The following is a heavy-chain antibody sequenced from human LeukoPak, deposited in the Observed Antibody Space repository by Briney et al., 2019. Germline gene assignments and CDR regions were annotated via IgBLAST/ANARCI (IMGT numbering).Heavy chain of an antibody. CDR3: ARGRYCSGGSCYQPHKFDY. CDR2: IIPIFGTA. D-gene: IGHD2-15*01. J-gene: IGHJ4*02. CDR1: GGTFSSYA. Sequence: SVKVSCKASGGTFSSYAISWVRQAPGQGLEWMGRIIPIFGTANYAQKFQGRVTITTDESTSTAYMELSSLRSEDTAVYYCARGRYCSGGSCYQPHKFDYWGQGTLVTVSS. V-gene: IGHV1-69*05.